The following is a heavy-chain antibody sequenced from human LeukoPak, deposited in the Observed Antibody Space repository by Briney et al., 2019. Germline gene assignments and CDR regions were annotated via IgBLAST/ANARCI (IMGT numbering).Heavy chain of an antibody. D-gene: IGHD5-18*01. J-gene: IGHJ4*02. V-gene: IGHV4-34*01. CDR3: ARAKHWQAQRRGYSYALDY. CDR1: GGSFSGYY. Sequence: SETLSLTCAVYGGSFSGYYWSWIRQPPGKGLESIGEINHSGSTNYNPSLKSRVTISVDTSKNQFSLKLSSVTAADTAVYYCARAKHWQAQRRGYSYALDYWGQGTLVTVSS. CDR2: INHSGST.